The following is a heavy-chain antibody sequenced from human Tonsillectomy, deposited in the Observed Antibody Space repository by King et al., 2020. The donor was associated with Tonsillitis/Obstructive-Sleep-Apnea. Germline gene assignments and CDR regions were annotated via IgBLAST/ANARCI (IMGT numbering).Heavy chain of an antibody. V-gene: IGHV4-59*01. CDR3: AGSKWSGSYFDD. CDR2: ISYSGNT. D-gene: IGHD3-3*01. Sequence: VQLQESGPGLVKPSETLSLTCTVSGDSINSYYWSWIRQPPGKGLEWLGYISYSGNTNYNPSLKSRVTISIDTSKNQFSLKLRSVTAADTAMYYCAGSKWSGSYFDDWGQGPLVTVSS. J-gene: IGHJ4*02. CDR1: GDSINSYY.